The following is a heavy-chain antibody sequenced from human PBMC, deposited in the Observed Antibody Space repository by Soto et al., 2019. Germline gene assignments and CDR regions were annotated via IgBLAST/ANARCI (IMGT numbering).Heavy chain of an antibody. Sequence: EVQLVESGGGLVQPGGSLRLSCAASGFTFSSSWMDWVRQAPGKGLEWVANINQDGSEKHYLDSVKGRFTISRDNAKNSLYLQMNSLRDEDTAVYYCARDFSRSSRGTNWGQGTLVTVSS. D-gene: IGHD6-13*01. CDR2: INQDGSEK. CDR3: ARDFSRSSRGTN. V-gene: IGHV3-7*01. J-gene: IGHJ4*02. CDR1: GFTFSSSW.